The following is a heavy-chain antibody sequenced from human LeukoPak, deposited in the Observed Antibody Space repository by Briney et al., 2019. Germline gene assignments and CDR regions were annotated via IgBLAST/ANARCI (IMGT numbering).Heavy chain of an antibody. CDR3: ARAPGYRSFLDY. CDR1: GFRFNTYW. CDR2: ISSSSTYI. V-gene: IGHV3-21*01. J-gene: IGHJ4*02. D-gene: IGHD6-13*01. Sequence: GGSLRLSCAASGFRFNTYWMNWVRQAPGKGLEWVSSISSSSTYIYYADSEKGRFTISRDNAKNSLYLQMNSLRAEDTAVYYCARAPGYRSFLDYWGQGTLVIVSS.